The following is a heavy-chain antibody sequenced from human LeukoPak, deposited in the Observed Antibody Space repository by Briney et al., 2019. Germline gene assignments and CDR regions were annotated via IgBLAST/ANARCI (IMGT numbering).Heavy chain of an antibody. V-gene: IGHV4-59*11. J-gene: IGHJ5*02. Sequence: EPSETLSLTCTVSGGSINSHYWSWIRQPPGKGLEWIGYIYYSGSTNYNPSLKSRVTISVDTSKNQFSLKLSSVTAADTAVYYCARFVVPAAIGEYNWFDPWGQGTLVTVSS. CDR1: GGSINSHY. D-gene: IGHD2-2*01. CDR3: ARFVVPAAIGEYNWFDP. CDR2: IYYSGST.